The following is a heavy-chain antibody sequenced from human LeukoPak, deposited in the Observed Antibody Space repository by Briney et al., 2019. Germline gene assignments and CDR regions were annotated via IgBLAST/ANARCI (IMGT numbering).Heavy chain of an antibody. CDR1: VYTFTGYY. Sequence: ASVKVSCKASVYTFTGYYMHWVRQAPGQGLEWMGWINPNSGGTNYAQKFQGRVTMTRDTSISTAYMELSRLRSDDTAVYYCARFRAGATYYYYYMDVWGKGTTVTVSS. J-gene: IGHJ6*03. D-gene: IGHD1-26*01. V-gene: IGHV1-2*02. CDR2: INPNSGGT. CDR3: ARFRAGATYYYYYMDV.